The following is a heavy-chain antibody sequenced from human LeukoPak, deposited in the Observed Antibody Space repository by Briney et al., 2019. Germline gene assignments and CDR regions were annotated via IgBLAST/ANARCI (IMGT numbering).Heavy chain of an antibody. D-gene: IGHD2-15*01. CDR3: ARGGVVAATEVLWYFDL. CDR2: INSDGSST. Sequence: GGSLRLSCAASGFTFSSYWMHWVRQAPGKGLVWVSRINSDGSSTSYADSVKGRFTISRDNAKNTLYLQMNNLRAEDTAVYYCARGGVVAATEVLWYFDLWGRGTLVTVSS. V-gene: IGHV3-74*01. CDR1: GFTFSSYW. J-gene: IGHJ2*01.